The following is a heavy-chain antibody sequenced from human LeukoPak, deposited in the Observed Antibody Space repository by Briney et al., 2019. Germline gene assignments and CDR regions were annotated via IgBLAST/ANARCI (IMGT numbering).Heavy chain of an antibody. CDR2: IGPTGTDR. V-gene: IGHV3-21*01. D-gene: IGHD1-14*01. Sequence: GGSLRLSCAASGFTFSSCGFNWVRQAPGKGLEWVSSIGPTGTDRYYADSVRGRFTISRDNAKNSMYLQMDSLRDEDTAVYYCATETIGRHYDYWGKGTLLTVSS. CDR3: ATETIGRHYDY. CDR1: GFTFSSCG. J-gene: IGHJ4*02.